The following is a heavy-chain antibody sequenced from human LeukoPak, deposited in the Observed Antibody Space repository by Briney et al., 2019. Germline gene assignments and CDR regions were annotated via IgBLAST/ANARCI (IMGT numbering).Heavy chain of an antibody. CDR3: ARDIELST. D-gene: IGHD3-16*02. CDR2: ISFSGGNT. Sequence: PGGSLRLSCAASGFTVSNTYMIWVRQAPGKGLEWVSLISFSGGNTYYTDSVKGRFTISRDNSKGTMYLQMNSLRAEDTAIYYCARDIELSTWGLGTMVTVSS. V-gene: IGHV3-23*01. CDR1: GFTVSNTY. J-gene: IGHJ3*01.